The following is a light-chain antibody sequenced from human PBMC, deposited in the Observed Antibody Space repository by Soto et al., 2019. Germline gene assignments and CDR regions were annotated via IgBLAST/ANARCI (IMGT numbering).Light chain of an antibody. CDR2: DAS. J-gene: IGKJ1*01. Sequence: DIQMIQSPSSQSASVGDRVTITCQASQEISNYLNWYQQKPGKAPKLLFYDASNLERGVPSRFSGRGSGTDFTFTISSLQPEDFATYYCQQYDHLPRTFGRGTKVEIK. CDR3: QQYDHLPRT. CDR1: QEISNY. V-gene: IGKV1-33*01.